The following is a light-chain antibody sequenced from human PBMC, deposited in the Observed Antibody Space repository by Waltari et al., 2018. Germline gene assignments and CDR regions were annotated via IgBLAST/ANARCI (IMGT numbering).Light chain of an antibody. CDR1: SSNIGAGHD. V-gene: IGLV1-40*01. Sequence: QSVLTQPPSVSGAPGQRITISCTGTSSNIGAGHDVHWYLQLPGTAPKLLILGNNNRPSRVPDRFSASKSDTSASLAITGLQAEDEADYYCQSYDSSLSGVIFGGGTKLTVL. CDR2: GNN. J-gene: IGLJ2*01. CDR3: QSYDSSLSGVI.